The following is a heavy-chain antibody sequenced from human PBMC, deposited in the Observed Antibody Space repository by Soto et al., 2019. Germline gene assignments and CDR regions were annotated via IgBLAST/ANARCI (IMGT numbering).Heavy chain of an antibody. D-gene: IGHD3-22*01. CDR3: AKSRYSDSSGDFYDY. CDR1: GFTFSNHA. V-gene: IGHV3-23*01. J-gene: IGHJ4*02. CDR2: ISTAVGAT. Sequence: EVQLLESGGGLVQPGGSLRLSCAVSGFTFSNHAMSWVRQAPGKGLEWVSAISTAVGATYYADSVKGRFTISRDDSNNTLYLQMDSLRAEDTAVYYCAKSRYSDSSGDFYDYWGQGTLVTVSS.